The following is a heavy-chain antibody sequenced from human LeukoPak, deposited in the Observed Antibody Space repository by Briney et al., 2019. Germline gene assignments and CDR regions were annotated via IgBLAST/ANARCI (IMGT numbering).Heavy chain of an antibody. Sequence: PGGSLRLSCAASGFTFSSYVMHWVRQAPGKGLEWVALISFDGSNKYYADSVKGRFTISRDNSKNTLYLQMNSLRAEDTAVYYCARSRSDAFDIWGQGTMVTVSS. CDR1: GFTFSSYV. CDR2: ISFDGSNK. V-gene: IGHV3-30-3*01. J-gene: IGHJ3*02. D-gene: IGHD1-14*01. CDR3: ARSRSDAFDI.